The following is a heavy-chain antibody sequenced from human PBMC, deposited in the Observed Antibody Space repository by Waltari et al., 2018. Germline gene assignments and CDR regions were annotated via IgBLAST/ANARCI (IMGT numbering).Heavy chain of an antibody. J-gene: IGHJ4*02. CDR3: VRSGGGGNFDY. CDR2: IYPGESDT. CDR1: GYSFTKYW. D-gene: IGHD2-15*01. Sequence: EVQLVQSGAAVTKPGESLTISWKGSGYSFTKYWTGWVRQMPGKGLEWMGFIYPGESDTRYSPSFQGQVTISADKSIITAYLQWSSLKASDSAMYYCVRSGGGGNFDYWGQGTLVTVPS. V-gene: IGHV5-51*03.